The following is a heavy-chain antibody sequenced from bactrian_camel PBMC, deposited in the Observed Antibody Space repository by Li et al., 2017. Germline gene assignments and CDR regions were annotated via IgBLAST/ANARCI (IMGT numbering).Heavy chain of an antibody. V-gene: IGHV3S55*01. D-gene: IGHD3*01. J-gene: IGHJ4*01. CDR3: APMVSNY. CDR1: GFTFDGSD. Sequence: HVQLVESGGGSVQVGETLRLSCTASGFTFDGSDMGWYRQIPGGACELVSSVSSAGRRYYVDSVKGRFTISQDNAKNTVYLQMNNLKSEDTALYYCAPMVSNYWGQGTQVTVS. CDR2: VSSAGRR.